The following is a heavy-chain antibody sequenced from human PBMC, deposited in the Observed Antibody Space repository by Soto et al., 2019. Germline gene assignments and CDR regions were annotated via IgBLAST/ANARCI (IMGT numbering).Heavy chain of an antibody. V-gene: IGHV1-46*01. Sequence: ASVTVSCKASGYILTNHYIHWVRQAPGQGLEWMGIINPSGGSTNYLQKFQGRITMTRDTSTSTVYMELSSLRSEDTAVCFCARADYYDSSGFYYDCWGQGSLVTVSS. J-gene: IGHJ4*02. CDR3: ARADYYDSSGFYYDC. D-gene: IGHD3-22*01. CDR1: GYILTNHY. CDR2: INPSGGST.